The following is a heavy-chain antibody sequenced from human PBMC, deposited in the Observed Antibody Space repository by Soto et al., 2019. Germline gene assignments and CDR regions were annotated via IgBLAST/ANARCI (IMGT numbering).Heavy chain of an antibody. V-gene: IGHV4-34*01. Sequence: PSQTLSLTCAVYGGSFSGYYWSWIRQPPGKGLEWIGEINHSGSTNYNPSLKSRVTISVDTSKNQFSLKLSSVTAADTAVYYCARLQWSWFEPWGQGTLVTVSS. CDR1: GGSFSGYY. CDR3: ARLQWSWFEP. D-gene: IGHD1-1*01. CDR2: INHSGST. J-gene: IGHJ5*02.